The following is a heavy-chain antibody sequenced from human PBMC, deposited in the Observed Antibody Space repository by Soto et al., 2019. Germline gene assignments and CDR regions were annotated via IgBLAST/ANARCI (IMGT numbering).Heavy chain of an antibody. CDR1: GFAFSNFF. Sequence: QVQLVESGGGLVKPGGSLRLSCATSGFAFSNFFMSWIRQAPGKGLEWVGYISRAGSYTNYADSVRGRFTISRDNGRNSLSLEMNSLRDDDTAVYYCAKTRSGTHGAFDVWGQGTMVIVSS. CDR2: ISRAGSYT. V-gene: IGHV3-11*05. J-gene: IGHJ3*01. CDR3: AKTRSGTHGAFDV. D-gene: IGHD5-12*01.